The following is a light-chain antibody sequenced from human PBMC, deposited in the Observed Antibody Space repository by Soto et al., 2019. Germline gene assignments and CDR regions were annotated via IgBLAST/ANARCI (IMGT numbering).Light chain of an antibody. Sequence: EIVLTQSPATLSLSPGERATLSCRASQSVGSYLAWYQHKPGQAPRLLIYDASNRATGIPARFSGSGSGTDFTLTISSLEPEDFALYYCQQRSNWPPITFGQGTRLEIK. CDR1: QSVGSY. J-gene: IGKJ5*01. CDR3: QQRSNWPPIT. V-gene: IGKV3-11*01. CDR2: DAS.